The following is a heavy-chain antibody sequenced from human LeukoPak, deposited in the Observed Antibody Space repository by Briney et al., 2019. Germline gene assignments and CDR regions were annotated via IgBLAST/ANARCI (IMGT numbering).Heavy chain of an antibody. CDR3: ARAARLYQDAFDI. CDR2: ISSSSYI. CDR1: GFTFSSYS. V-gene: IGHV3-21*01. D-gene: IGHD2/OR15-2a*01. J-gene: IGHJ3*02. Sequence: GGSLRLSCAASGFTFSSYSMNWVRQAPGKGLEWVSSISSSSYIYYSDSVKGRFTISRDNAKNSLYLQMNSLRAEDAAVYYCARAARLYQDAFDIWGQGTMVTVSS.